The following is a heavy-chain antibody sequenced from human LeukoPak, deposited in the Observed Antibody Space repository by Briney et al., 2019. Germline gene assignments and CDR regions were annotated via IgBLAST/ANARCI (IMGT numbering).Heavy chain of an antibody. D-gene: IGHD6-6*01. CDR2: IHASGST. CDR3: AREGSMTARPFVSIDY. Sequence: SETLSLTCTVSGGSIGSYYWSWIRQPAGKGLEWIGRIHASGSTDYNPPLESRLTMSVDTSKSQYSLRLSSVTAADTAVYYCAREGSMTARPFVSIDYWGQGTLVTVSS. J-gene: IGHJ4*02. V-gene: IGHV4-4*07. CDR1: GGSIGSYY.